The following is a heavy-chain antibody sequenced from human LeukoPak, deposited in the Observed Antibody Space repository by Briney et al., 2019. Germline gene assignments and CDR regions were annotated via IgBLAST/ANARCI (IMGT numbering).Heavy chain of an antibody. CDR3: AKDEYYDSSGSLDY. CDR2: ISWNSGSI. D-gene: IGHD3-22*01. Sequence: GGSLRLSCAAPGFTFDDYAMHWVRQAPGKGLEWVSGISWNSGSIGYADSVKGRFTISRDNAKNSLYLQMNSLRAEDTALYYCAKDEYYDSSGSLDYWGQGTLVTVSS. J-gene: IGHJ4*02. V-gene: IGHV3-9*01. CDR1: GFTFDDYA.